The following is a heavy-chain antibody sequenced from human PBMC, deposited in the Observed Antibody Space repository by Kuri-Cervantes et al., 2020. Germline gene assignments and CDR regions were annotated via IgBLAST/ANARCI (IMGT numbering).Heavy chain of an antibody. CDR3: AKDSASCSSTSCYALDDYYGMDV. J-gene: IGHJ6*02. CDR2: IWYDGSNK. Sequence: GESLKISCAASGFTFSSYGMHWVRQAPGKGLEWVAVIWYDGSNKYYADSVKGRFTISRDNSKNTLYLQMNSLRAEDTAVYYCAKDSASCSSTSCYALDDYYGMDVWGQGTTVTVSS. CDR1: GFTFSSYG. D-gene: IGHD2-2*01. V-gene: IGHV3-30*02.